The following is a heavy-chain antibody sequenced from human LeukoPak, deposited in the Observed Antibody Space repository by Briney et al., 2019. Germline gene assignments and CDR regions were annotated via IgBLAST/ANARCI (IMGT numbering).Heavy chain of an antibody. Sequence: PGGSLRLPCTASGFTFGDYAMSWVRQAPGKGLEWVGFIRSKAYGGTTEYAASVKGRFTISRDDSKSIAYLQMNSLKTEDTAVYYCTRSPFDNISTFDDWGQGTLVTVSS. CDR3: TRSPFDNISTFDD. CDR2: IRSKAYGGTT. D-gene: IGHD1-1*01. V-gene: IGHV3-49*04. CDR1: GFTFGDYA. J-gene: IGHJ4*02.